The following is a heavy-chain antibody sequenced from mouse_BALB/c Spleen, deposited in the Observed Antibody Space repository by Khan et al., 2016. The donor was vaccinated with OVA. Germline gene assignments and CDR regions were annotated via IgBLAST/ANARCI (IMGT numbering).Heavy chain of an antibody. D-gene: IGHD1-3*01. CDR3: ARSTYKCAFAY. Sequence: EVQLQESGPSLVQPSQTLSLTCSVTGDSITSGFWSWVRKFPGNKLEYMGYMIYSGYTYYNPSLKGRFSITRHTSKNQYYLQLNSVTTEDTATYYCARSTYKCAFAYWGRGALVTVSA. V-gene: IGHV3-8*02. CDR2: MIYSGYT. J-gene: IGHJ3*01. CDR1: GDSITSGF.